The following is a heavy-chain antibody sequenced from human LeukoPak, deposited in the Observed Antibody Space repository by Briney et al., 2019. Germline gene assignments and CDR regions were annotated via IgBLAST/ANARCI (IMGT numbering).Heavy chain of an antibody. V-gene: IGHV3-43*02. CDR1: GFTFDDYA. CDR3: AKDVLVTTGWYFDL. CDR2: ISGDGLIT. Sequence: GGSLRLSCVASGFTFDDYAMHWVRQVPAKGLQWVSLISGDGLITYYADSVKGRFTISRDNSKNSLYLRMNSLRTEDTALYYCAKDVLVTTGWYFDLWGRGTLLAVSS. D-gene: IGHD4-11*01. J-gene: IGHJ2*01.